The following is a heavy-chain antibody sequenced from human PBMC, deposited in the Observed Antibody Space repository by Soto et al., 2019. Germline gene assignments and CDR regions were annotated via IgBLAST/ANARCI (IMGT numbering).Heavy chain of an antibody. Sequence: GGSLRLSCAASGFTFSSYGMHWVRQAPGKGLEWVAFISHDGSNKYYRDSMKGRIAMSRDNSKSTLYLQMSSLRAEDTAVYYCTKRRNVLRFLEWSSGMEVWGQGTTVTVSS. CDR2: ISHDGSNK. J-gene: IGHJ6*02. CDR3: TKRRNVLRFLEWSSGMEV. D-gene: IGHD3-3*01. V-gene: IGHV3-30*18. CDR1: GFTFSSYG.